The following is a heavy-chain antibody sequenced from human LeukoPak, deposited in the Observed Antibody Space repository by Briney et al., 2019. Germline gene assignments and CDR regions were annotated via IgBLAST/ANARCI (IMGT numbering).Heavy chain of an antibody. Sequence: ASVKVSCKEYGYTFTSYDINWVRQATGQGLEWMGWRNPNSGNTGYAQKFQGRVTMTRNTSISTAYMELSTLRSEDTAVYYCARVAHRAYCSSTSCYPYYYGMDVWGQGTTVTVSS. CDR1: GYTFTSYD. J-gene: IGHJ6*02. V-gene: IGHV1-8*01. CDR3: ARVAHRAYCSSTSCYPYYYGMDV. D-gene: IGHD2-2*01. CDR2: RNPNSGNT.